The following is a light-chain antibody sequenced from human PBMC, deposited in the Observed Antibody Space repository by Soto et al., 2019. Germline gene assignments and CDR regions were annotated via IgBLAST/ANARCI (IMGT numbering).Light chain of an antibody. CDR3: SSYTTVFTYV. Sequence: QSALTQPASVSGSPGQSITVSCTGTSSDVGLYDYVSWFQQHPGKSPKLIIYEVSHRPSGVSSRFSGSKSGNTASLTISGLQTEDEADYYCSSYTTVFTYVFGTGTKLTVL. V-gene: IGLV2-14*01. J-gene: IGLJ1*01. CDR2: EVS. CDR1: SSDVGLYDY.